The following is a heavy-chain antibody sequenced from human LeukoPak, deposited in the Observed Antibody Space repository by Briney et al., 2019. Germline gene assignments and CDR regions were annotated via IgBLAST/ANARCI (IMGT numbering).Heavy chain of an antibody. CDR2: ISAYNGNT. Sequence: ASVKVSCKASGYTFTSYGISWVRQAPGQGLEWMGWISAYNGNTNYAQKLQGRVTMTTDTSTSTAYMELRNLRSDDTAVYYCARVQYYYDSSGYPPLLDYWGQGTLVTVSS. V-gene: IGHV1-18*01. CDR1: GYTFTSYG. CDR3: ARVQYYYDSSGYPPLLDY. J-gene: IGHJ4*02. D-gene: IGHD3-22*01.